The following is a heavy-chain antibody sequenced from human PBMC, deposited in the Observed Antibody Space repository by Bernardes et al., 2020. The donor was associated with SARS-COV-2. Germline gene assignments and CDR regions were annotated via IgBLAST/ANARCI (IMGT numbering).Heavy chain of an antibody. D-gene: IGHD5-18*01. Sequence: SETLSLTCTVSGGSISSYYWSWIRQPPGKGLEWIGYIYYSGSTNYNPSLKSRVTISVDTSKNQFSLKLSSVTAADTAVYYCAKNQQLWYRYGDYGMDVWGQGTTVTVSS. V-gene: IGHV4-59*01. J-gene: IGHJ6*02. CDR1: GGSISSYY. CDR3: AKNQQLWYRYGDYGMDV. CDR2: IYYSGST.